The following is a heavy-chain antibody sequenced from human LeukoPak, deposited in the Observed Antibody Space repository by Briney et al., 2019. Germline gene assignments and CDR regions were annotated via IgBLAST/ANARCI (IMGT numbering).Heavy chain of an antibody. Sequence: PSETLSLTCTVSGGSVSSGSYYWSWIRQPPGKGLEWIGYIYYSGSTNYNPSLKSRVTISVDTSKNQFSLKLNSVTAADTAVYYCAYWLSTVGWFDPWGQGTLVTVSS. J-gene: IGHJ5*02. V-gene: IGHV4-61*01. CDR2: IYYSGST. D-gene: IGHD3-9*01. CDR3: AYWLSTVGWFDP. CDR1: GGSVSSGSYY.